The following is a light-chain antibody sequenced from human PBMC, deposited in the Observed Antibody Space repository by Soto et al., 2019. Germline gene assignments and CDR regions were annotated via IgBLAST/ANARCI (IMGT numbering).Light chain of an antibody. CDR1: SSNIGKNY. J-gene: IGLJ3*02. V-gene: IGLV1-51*02. CDR3: GTWDSSLNAGV. CDR2: ESD. Sequence: QPVLTQSPSVSAAPGQKVTISCSGSSSNIGKNYVSWYQQLPGTAPKRLIYESDRRPSGIPDRFSGSKSGTSATLGITELQTGDEADYYCGTWDSSLNAGVFGGGTKLTVL.